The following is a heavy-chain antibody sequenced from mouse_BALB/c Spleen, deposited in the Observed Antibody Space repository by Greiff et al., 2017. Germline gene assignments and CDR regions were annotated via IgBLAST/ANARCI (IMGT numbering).Heavy chain of an antibody. CDR1: GFNIKDTY. D-gene: IGHD2-3*01. J-gene: IGHJ3*01. CDR3: AGYSWFAY. Sequence: EVKLQQSGAELVKPGASVKLSCTASGFNIKDTYMHWVKQRPEQGLEWIGRIDPANGNTKYDPKFQGKATITADTSSNTAYLQLSSLTSEDTAVYYCAGYSWFAYWGQGTLVTVSA. CDR2: IDPANGNT. V-gene: IGHV14-3*02.